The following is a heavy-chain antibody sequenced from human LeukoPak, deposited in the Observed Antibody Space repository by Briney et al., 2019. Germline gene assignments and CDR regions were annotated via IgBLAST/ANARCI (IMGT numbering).Heavy chain of an antibody. V-gene: IGHV3-21*01. Sequence: GGPLRLSCAASGFTFSTYSMNWACQAPGKGLEWVSSIISSSSYIYYADSVKGRFTISRDNAKNSLYLQMNSLRAEDTAVYYCARDPQYCSGGSCYSFDYWGQGTLVTVSS. CDR1: GFTFSTYS. CDR2: IISSSSYI. D-gene: IGHD2-15*01. CDR3: ARDPQYCSGGSCYSFDY. J-gene: IGHJ4*02.